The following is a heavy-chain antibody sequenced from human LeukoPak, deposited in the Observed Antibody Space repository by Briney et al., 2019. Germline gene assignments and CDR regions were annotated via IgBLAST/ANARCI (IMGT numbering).Heavy chain of an antibody. V-gene: IGHV3-74*01. J-gene: IGHJ4*02. CDR3: ATKQWLAPPPDS. CDR2: IDSDGSST. D-gene: IGHD6-19*01. Sequence: GGSLRLSCAASGFTFSSYWMHWVRQAPGKGLVWVSHIDSDGSSTNYADSVKGRFTISRDNAKNTLYLQMNGLRAEDTAVYYCATKQWLAPPPDSWGQGTPVTVSS. CDR1: GFTFSSYW.